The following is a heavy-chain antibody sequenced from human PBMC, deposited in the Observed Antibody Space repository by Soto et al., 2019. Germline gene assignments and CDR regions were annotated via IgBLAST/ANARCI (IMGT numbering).Heavy chain of an antibody. J-gene: IGHJ5*02. CDR2: ISGSGGST. Sequence: GGSLRLSCAASGFTFSSYAMSWVRQAPGKGLEWVSAISGSGGSTYYADSVKGRFTISRDNSKNTLYLQMNSLRAEDTAVYYCAKAGERITIFGVGTWNWFDPWGQGTLVTVSS. CDR3: AKAGERITIFGVGTWNWFDP. V-gene: IGHV3-23*01. D-gene: IGHD3-3*01. CDR1: GFTFSSYA.